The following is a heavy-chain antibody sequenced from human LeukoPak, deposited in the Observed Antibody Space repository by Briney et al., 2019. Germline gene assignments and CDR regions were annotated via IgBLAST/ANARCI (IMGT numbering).Heavy chain of an antibody. Sequence: GGSPRLSCAVSGFTFSSYWMTWVRQAPGKGLEWVAQIKTDGNETYYVDSVKGRFTISRDNAKNSLYLQLSSLRSEDTAVYYCARDRNRLFDYWGQGTLVTVSS. CDR1: GFTFSSYW. D-gene: IGHD1-14*01. CDR3: ARDRNRLFDY. J-gene: IGHJ4*02. CDR2: IKTDGNET. V-gene: IGHV3-7*05.